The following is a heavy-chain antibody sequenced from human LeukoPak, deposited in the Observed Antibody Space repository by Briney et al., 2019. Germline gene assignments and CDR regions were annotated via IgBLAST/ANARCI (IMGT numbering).Heavy chain of an antibody. V-gene: IGHV3-23*01. Sequence: SGGPLGLSFQASGLPFSSFARTWFGKPPGKGLEWASTFGGSVDSTYYADSVKGRFTISRDNSKDTLYLQMSSVRVDDTAVYYCARDRGRYYDSRGFYWGYYFDSWGQGILVTVST. CDR2: FGGSVDST. D-gene: IGHD3-22*01. CDR1: GLPFSSFA. CDR3: ARDRGRYYDSRGFYWGYYFDS. J-gene: IGHJ4*02.